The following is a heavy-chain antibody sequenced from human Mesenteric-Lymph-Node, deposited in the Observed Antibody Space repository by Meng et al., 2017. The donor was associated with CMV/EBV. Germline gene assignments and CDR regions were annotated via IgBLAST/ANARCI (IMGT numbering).Heavy chain of an antibody. Sequence: GGSLRLSCAASGFTFSRYSMNWVRQAPGKGLEWVSYISSSGSTIYYADSVKGRFTISRDNAKNSLYLQMNSLRAEDTAVYYCARDGGDYYADYWGQGTLVTVSS. CDR3: ARDGGDYYADY. J-gene: IGHJ4*02. CDR2: ISSSGSTI. D-gene: IGHD3-10*01. V-gene: IGHV3-48*04. CDR1: GFTFSRYS.